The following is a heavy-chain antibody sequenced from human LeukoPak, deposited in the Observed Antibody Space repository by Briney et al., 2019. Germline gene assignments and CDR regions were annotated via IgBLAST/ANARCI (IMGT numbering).Heavy chain of an antibody. D-gene: IGHD1-26*01. CDR3: ARVRWEWRSYTRSNWFDP. CDR1: GFTFSSNY. V-gene: IGHV3-53*01. J-gene: IGHJ5*02. Sequence: GGSLRLSCAASGFTFSSNYMSWVRQAPGKGLEWVSVIYSGGSTYYADSVKGRFTISRDNSKNTLYLQMNSLRAEDTAVYYCARVRWEWRSYTRSNWFDPWGQGTLVTVSS. CDR2: IYSGGST.